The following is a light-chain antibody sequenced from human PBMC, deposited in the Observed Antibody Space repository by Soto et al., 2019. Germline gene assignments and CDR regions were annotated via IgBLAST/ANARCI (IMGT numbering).Light chain of an antibody. CDR3: AEWDDSRSGLV. V-gene: IGLV1-47*01. CDR1: SSNIGSNY. J-gene: IGLJ2*01. Sequence: QSVLTQPPSASGTPGQRVTISCSGSSSNIGSNYVYWYQQLPGTAPKLLIYRNNQRPSGGPARFSGSKSGTSASLAISGRRSEDEADYYCAEWDDSRSGLVFGGGTKLTVL. CDR2: RNN.